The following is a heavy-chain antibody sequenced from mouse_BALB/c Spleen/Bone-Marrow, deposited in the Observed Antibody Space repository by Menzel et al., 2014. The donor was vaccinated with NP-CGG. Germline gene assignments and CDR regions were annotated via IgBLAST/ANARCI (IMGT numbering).Heavy chain of an antibody. CDR3: TRGGTWGDCDV. V-gene: IGHV5-17*02. Sequence: EVQLVESGGGLVQPGGSRKLSCAASGFTFSSFGMHWVRQAPEKGLEWVAYISSGSTAIFYADTVKGRFTISRDNPKNTLFLQMTRLRSEGTDMYDCTRGGTWGDCDVGGGRTPRTVS. CDR1: GFTFSSFG. D-gene: IGHD3-3*01. CDR2: ISSGSTAI. J-gene: IGHJ1*01.